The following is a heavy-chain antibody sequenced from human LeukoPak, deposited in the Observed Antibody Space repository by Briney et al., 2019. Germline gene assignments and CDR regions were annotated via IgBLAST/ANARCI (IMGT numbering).Heavy chain of an antibody. CDR3: ARVRGDYIWGSYRSFDY. Sequence: SETLSLTCAVYGGSFSGYYWSWIRQPPGKGLEWIGEINHSGSTNYNPSLKSRVTISVDTSKNQFSLKLSSVTAADTAVYYCARVRGDYIWGSYRSFDYWGQGTVVTVSS. D-gene: IGHD3-16*02. CDR2: INHSGST. J-gene: IGHJ4*02. V-gene: IGHV4-34*01. CDR1: GGSFSGYY.